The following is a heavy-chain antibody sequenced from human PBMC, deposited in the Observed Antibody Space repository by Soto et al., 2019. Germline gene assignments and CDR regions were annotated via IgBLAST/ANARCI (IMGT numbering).Heavy chain of an antibody. D-gene: IGHD3-10*01. V-gene: IGHV3-15*01. Sequence: EVQLVESGGGMVMPGGSLRLSCAASGFTFSDAWMTWIRQAPGKGLQCVGRIKRKIDGETTDYAAPVKGRFTISRDDSKNTLYRQMDSRKGEDTDLYFCDTDRGGGMGVWGQGTTGTVSS. J-gene: IGHJ6*01. CDR1: GFTFSDAW. CDR2: IKRKIDGETT. CDR3: DTDRGGGMGV.